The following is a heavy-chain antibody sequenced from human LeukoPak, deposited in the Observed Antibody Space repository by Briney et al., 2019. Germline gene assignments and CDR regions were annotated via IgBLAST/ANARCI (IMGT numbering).Heavy chain of an antibody. CDR2: IYYSGST. CDR3: ARGYYDSSGYDY. Sequence: SETLSLTCTVSGGSISSYYWSWIRQPPGKGLEWIGYIYYSGSTNYNPSLKSRVTISVDTSKNQFSLKLSSVTAADTAVYYCARGYYDSSGYDYWGQGTLVTVSS. CDR1: GGSISSYY. V-gene: IGHV4-59*01. D-gene: IGHD3-22*01. J-gene: IGHJ4*02.